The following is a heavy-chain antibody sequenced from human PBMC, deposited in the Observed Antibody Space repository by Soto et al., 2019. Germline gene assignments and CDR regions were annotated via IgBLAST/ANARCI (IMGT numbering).Heavy chain of an antibody. D-gene: IGHD3-10*01. CDR1: GGSISSYY. CDR2: IYYSGST. CDR3: AREGYYGSGSYGLIDY. V-gene: IGHV4-59*01. J-gene: IGHJ4*02. Sequence: PSETLSLTCTVSGGSISSYYWSWIRQPPGKGLEWIGYIYYSGSTNYNPSLKSRVTISVDTSKNQFSLKLSSVTAADTAVYYCAREGYYGSGSYGLIDYWGQGTLVNVSS.